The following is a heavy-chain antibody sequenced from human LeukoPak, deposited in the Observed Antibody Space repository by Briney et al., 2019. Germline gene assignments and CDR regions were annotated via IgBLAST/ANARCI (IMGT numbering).Heavy chain of an antibody. CDR3: ARDGPTTHHFDY. J-gene: IGHJ4*02. CDR1: GLIVSSTY. Sequence: GGSLRLSCAASGLIVSSTYMSWVRQAPGKGLEWVSTIYSGGSTYYTDAVQGRFTISRDTSKNTLYREMNSLRAEDTAVYYCARDGPTTHHFDYWGQGTLVTVAS. V-gene: IGHV3-53*01. CDR2: IYSGGST. D-gene: IGHD1-14*01.